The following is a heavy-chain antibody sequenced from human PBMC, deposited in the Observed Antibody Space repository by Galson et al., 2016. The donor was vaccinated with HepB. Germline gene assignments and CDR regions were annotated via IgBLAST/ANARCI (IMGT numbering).Heavy chain of an antibody. CDR3: ARDQNGSYLAY. D-gene: IGHD1-26*01. Sequence: ETLSLTCTVSGGSVISDNYYWSWIRQPPGKGLEWIGFIQYSGNTNCNPSLRVRVTISIDTSKNQFSLKVNSVTAADTAVYYCARDQNGSYLAYWGLGALVAVSS. CDR2: IQYSGNT. V-gene: IGHV4-61*01. CDR1: GGSVISDNYY. J-gene: IGHJ4*02.